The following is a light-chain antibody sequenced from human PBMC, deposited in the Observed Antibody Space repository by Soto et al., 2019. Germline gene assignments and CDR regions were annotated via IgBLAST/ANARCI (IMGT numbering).Light chain of an antibody. CDR1: SSNIGRNI. CDR2: GND. V-gene: IGLV1-44*01. J-gene: IGLJ2*01. CDR3: AAWDDSLNGVV. Sequence: HSVLTQPPSASGTPGQRVTISCSGSSSNIGRNIVNWYQQLPGTAPKLLIFGNDQRPSWVPDRFSGSKSGTSASLAISGLQSEDEANYYCAAWDDSLNGVVFGGGTKLTVL.